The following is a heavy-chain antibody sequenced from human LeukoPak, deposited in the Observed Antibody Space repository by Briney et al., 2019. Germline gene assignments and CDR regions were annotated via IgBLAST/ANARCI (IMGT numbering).Heavy chain of an antibody. CDR3: TRDLWPPKWYFDL. V-gene: IGHV3-23*01. D-gene: IGHD2/OR15-2a*01. Sequence: GGSLRLSCAASRFTFSNYAMSWVRQAPGKGLEWVSAISGSGGSTYYADSVKGRFTISRDNAKNSLYLQMNSLRDEDTAVYYCTRDLWPPKWYFDLWGRGTPVTVSS. CDR2: ISGSGGST. CDR1: RFTFSNYA. J-gene: IGHJ2*01.